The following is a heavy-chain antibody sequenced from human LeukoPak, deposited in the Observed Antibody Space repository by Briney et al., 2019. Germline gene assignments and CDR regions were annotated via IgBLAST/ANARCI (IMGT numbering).Heavy chain of an antibody. D-gene: IGHD1-26*01. Sequence: SETLSLTCTVSGGSISSYYWSWIRQPAGKGLEWIGRIYTSGSTNYNPSLKSRVTISVDTSKNQFSLKLSSVTAADTAVYYCARGPMYSGSYYESSWFDPWGQGTLVTVSS. CDR1: GGSISSYY. CDR3: ARGPMYSGSYYESSWFDP. CDR2: IYTSGST. J-gene: IGHJ5*02. V-gene: IGHV4-4*07.